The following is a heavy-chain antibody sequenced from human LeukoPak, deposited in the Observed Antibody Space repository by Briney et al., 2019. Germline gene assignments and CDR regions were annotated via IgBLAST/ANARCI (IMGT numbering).Heavy chain of an antibody. CDR3: AKAASKRTDYGDYAFYYYMDV. Sequence: SGGSLRLSCAASGFTFSNYGMHWVRQAPGKGLDWVAFIHYDGSNKYYAASVKGRFTISRDDSKNTLYLQMNSLRAEDTAVYYCAKAASKRTDYGDYAFYYYMDVWGKGTTVTISS. V-gene: IGHV3-30*02. CDR1: GFTFSNYG. CDR2: IHYDGSNK. D-gene: IGHD4-17*01. J-gene: IGHJ6*03.